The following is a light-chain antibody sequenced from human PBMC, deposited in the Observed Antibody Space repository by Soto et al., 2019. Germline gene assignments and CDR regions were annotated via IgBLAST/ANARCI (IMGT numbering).Light chain of an antibody. V-gene: IGKV1-39*01. CDR2: AAS. CDR1: QTIDTY. J-gene: IGKJ2*01. Sequence: DIQMTQSPSSLSASVGDRVTITCRASQTIDTYLNWYQQNPGNAPKLLIYAASTLQNGFSSIFSGSGSGYDFTLPISRRQPEGVATYYCQQSTGLPYTFGQGTKLAIK. CDR3: QQSTGLPYT.